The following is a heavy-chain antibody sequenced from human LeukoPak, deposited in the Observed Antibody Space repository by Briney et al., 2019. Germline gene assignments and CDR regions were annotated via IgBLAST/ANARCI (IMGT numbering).Heavy chain of an antibody. CDR3: ARDRESIWYTFLDS. J-gene: IGHJ4*02. CDR2: IKEDGSGK. V-gene: IGHV3-7*01. Sequence: AGGSLRLSCATSGFTFTNYLMSWVRQTPGKGLEWVANIKEDGSGKWYVDSVRGRFTISRDNAKNSLYLQMNSLRAEDTAVYYCARDRESIWYTFLDSWGQGTLVTVSS. D-gene: IGHD6-13*01. CDR1: GFTFTNYL.